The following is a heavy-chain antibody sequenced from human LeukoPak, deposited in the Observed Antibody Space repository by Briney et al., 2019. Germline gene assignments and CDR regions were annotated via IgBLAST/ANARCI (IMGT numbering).Heavy chain of an antibody. CDR2: IYHSGST. J-gene: IGHJ4*02. CDR1: GGSISTYY. CDR3: ARLEGCGGDCYRPHFDY. Sequence: SETLSLTCTVSGGSISTYYWNWIRQPPGKGLEWIGYIYHSGSTNYNPSLQSQVTISVDASKNQFSLNLNSVTAADTAVYYCARLEGCGGDCYRPHFDYWGQGTLVTVSS. D-gene: IGHD2-21*02. V-gene: IGHV4-59*01.